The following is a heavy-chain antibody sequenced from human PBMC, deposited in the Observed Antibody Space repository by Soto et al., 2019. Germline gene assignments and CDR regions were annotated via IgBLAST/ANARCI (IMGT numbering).Heavy chain of an antibody. Sequence: PAETLARTCAVSGYSISSGYYWGWLRQPPWKVLEWIGSIYHGGSTYYNPSLNSRVTLSIDMTNNHVSLILNSVTAADTAVYYCSRVGPWFPYYYDSSPYTFESWFDPWGQGNLVPVSS. D-gene: IGHD3-22*01. CDR3: SRVGPWFPYYYDSSPYTFESWFDP. CDR2: IYHGGST. V-gene: IGHV4-38-2*01. J-gene: IGHJ5*02. CDR1: GYSISSGYY.